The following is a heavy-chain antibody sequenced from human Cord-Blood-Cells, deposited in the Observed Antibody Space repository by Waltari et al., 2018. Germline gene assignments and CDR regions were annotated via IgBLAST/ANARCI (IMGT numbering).Heavy chain of an antibody. V-gene: IGHV3-30-3*01. CDR3: ARDSSGYYAFDI. CDR1: GFTFSSYA. Sequence: QVQLVESGGGVVQPGRSLRLYCAASGFTFSSYAMHWVRQAPGKGLDGGAVISNEGSNKYYADSVKGRFTISRDNSNNTLYLQMNSLRAEDTAVYYCARDSSGYYAFDIWGQGTMVTVSS. J-gene: IGHJ3*02. D-gene: IGHD3-22*01. CDR2: ISNEGSNK.